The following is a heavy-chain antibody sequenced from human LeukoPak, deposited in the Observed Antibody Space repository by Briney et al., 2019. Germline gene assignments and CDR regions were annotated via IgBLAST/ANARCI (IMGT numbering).Heavy chain of an antibody. V-gene: IGHV3-7*01. J-gene: IGHJ4*02. CDR2: IRRDGSET. Sequence: RPGGSLRLSCAASGFTFSNYWMTWVRRAPGKGLEWVANIRRDGSETHYVDSVKGRLTISRDNAKNSLYLQMDSLRVEDTAVYYCARETKVADGHYFDYWGQGTLVTVSS. CDR3: ARETKVADGHYFDY. CDR1: GFTFSNYW. D-gene: IGHD4-11*01.